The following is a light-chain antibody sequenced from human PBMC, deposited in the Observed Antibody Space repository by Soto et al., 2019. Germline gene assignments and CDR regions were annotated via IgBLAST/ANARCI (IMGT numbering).Light chain of an antibody. Sequence: QSALTQPASVSGSPGQSLTISCTGTTSDIGFYDYVSCYQQYPRNAPKLLIYGITLRHSGISNRFSGSKSGSTASLTISGLRDEDEADYYCSSYSTSYFYFFGSGTKVTVL. CDR1: TSDIGFYDY. CDR3: SSYSTSYFYF. V-gene: IGLV2-14*03. CDR2: GIT. J-gene: IGLJ1*01.